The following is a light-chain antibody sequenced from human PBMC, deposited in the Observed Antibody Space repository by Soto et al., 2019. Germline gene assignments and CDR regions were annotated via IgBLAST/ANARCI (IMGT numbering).Light chain of an antibody. CDR1: QSVSSY. J-gene: IGKJ4*01. CDR2: DAS. Sequence: EIVLTQSPATLSLSPGERATLSCRASQSVSSYLAWYQQKPGQAPRLLIYDASNRANGIPARFSGSGSGTDFTLTISSLGPEDFAVYYCQQRSNWPLTFGGGTKVEIK. CDR3: QQRSNWPLT. V-gene: IGKV3-11*01.